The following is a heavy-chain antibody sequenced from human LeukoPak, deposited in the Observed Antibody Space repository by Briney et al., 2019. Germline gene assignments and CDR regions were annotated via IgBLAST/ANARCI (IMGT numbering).Heavy chain of an antibody. CDR1: DYSISSGYY. D-gene: IGHD2-2*01. CDR3: ARLWRSSTSCRD. V-gene: IGHV4-38-2*01. CDR2: IYHSGGNT. J-gene: IGHJ4*02. Sequence: SETLSLTCVVSDYSISSGYYWGWIRQPPGKGLEWIGSIYHSGGNTYYNPSLKSRVTISVDTSKNQFSLKLSSVTAADTAVYYCARLWRSSTSCRDWGQGTLVTVSS.